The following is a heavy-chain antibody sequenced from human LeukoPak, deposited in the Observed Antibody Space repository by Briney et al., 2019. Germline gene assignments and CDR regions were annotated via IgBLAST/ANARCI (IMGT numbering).Heavy chain of an antibody. D-gene: IGHD2-2*01. CDR3: ATSSTNEYYYYYMDV. CDR2: MNPNSGNT. CDR1: GYTFTSYD. J-gene: IGHJ6*03. V-gene: IGHV1-8*01. Sequence: ASVKVYCKASGYTFTSYDINWVRQATGQGLEWMGWMNPNSGNTGYAQKFQGRVTMTRNTSISTAYMELSSLRSEDTAVYYCATSSTNEYYYYYMDVWGKGTTVTVSS.